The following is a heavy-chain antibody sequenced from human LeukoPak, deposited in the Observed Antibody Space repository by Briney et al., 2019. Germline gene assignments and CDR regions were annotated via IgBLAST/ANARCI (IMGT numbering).Heavy chain of an antibody. D-gene: IGHD2-8*01. V-gene: IGHV4-59*08. J-gene: IGHJ4*02. Sequence: SETLSLSGTGTGGSVSSSYWGWIRPHSPKGLEWIGYIYYNGNTNYNPSLKSRVTISVDTSKNQFSLMLTSVTAADTAVYYCATHRYSYANFDYWGQGTLVTVSS. CDR2: IYYNGNT. CDR1: GGSVSSSY. CDR3: ATHRYSYANFDY.